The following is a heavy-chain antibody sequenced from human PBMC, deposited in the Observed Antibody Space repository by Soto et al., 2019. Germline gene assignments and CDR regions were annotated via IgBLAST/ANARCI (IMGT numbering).Heavy chain of an antibody. CDR2: IQSGGPT. CDR1: GFTVSSKY. CDR3: ERAHILLRVIDY. D-gene: IGHD2-15*01. J-gene: IGHJ4*02. Sequence: GGSLRLSCAASGFTVSSKYMSWVRQAPGKGLEWVSLIQSGGPTYYADSVKGRFTISRDTSENTLYLQMNSLRDEDTAVYYCERAHILLRVIDYWGQGTLVTVSS. V-gene: IGHV3-66*01.